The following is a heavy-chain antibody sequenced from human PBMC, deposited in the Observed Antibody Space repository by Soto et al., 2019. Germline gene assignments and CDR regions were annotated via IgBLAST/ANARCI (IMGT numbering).Heavy chain of an antibody. J-gene: IGHJ4*02. CDR1: GGSLINYS. Sequence: SETLSLTCNVSGGSLINYSWSWIRHLPGEGLQWIGYVYYSGSTKYNPSLESRVTISVDMSKNQVSLKLSSVTAADTAVYYCARIRNIGWYARYFDSWGQGTLVTVSS. CDR3: ARIRNIGWYARYFDS. CDR2: VYYSGST. V-gene: IGHV4-59*01. D-gene: IGHD6-19*01.